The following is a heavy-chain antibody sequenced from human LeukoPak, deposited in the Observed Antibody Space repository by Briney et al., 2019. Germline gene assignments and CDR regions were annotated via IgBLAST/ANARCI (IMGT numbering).Heavy chain of an antibody. CDR1: GFIFSSYE. V-gene: IGHV3-48*03. J-gene: IGHJ4*02. CDR2: ISSSGSSI. D-gene: IGHD6-13*01. Sequence: GGSLRLSCAASGFIFSSYEMNWVRQAPGKGLEWVSYISSSGSSIYYADSVKGRFTISRDNAKNSLYLQMNSLRAEDTAVYYCVRDSSSWYGTPYFAYWGQGTLVTVSS. CDR3: VRDSSSWYGTPYFAY.